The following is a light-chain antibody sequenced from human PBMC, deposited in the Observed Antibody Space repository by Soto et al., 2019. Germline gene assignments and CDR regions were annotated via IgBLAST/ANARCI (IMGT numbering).Light chain of an antibody. CDR2: GAS. J-gene: IGKJ1*01. V-gene: IGKV3-20*01. Sequence: EIVLTQSPGTLSLSQGERATLSCRASQSVSSYLAWYQQKPGQAPRLLIYGASSRATGIPDRFSGSGSGTAFTLTISRLEPEDFEVYYCQQYGSSSRTCGQGTKVEIK. CDR1: QSVSSY. CDR3: QQYGSSSRT.